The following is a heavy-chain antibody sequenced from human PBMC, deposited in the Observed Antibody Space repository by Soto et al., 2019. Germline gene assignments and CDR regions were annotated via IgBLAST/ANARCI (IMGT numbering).Heavy chain of an antibody. V-gene: IGHV1-18*01. D-gene: IGHD2-2*01. CDR3: ARACSSTSCYFGYMDV. J-gene: IGHJ6*03. CDR2: ISAYNGNT. CDR1: GYTFTSYG. Sequence: ASVKVSCEASGYTFTSYGISWVRQAPGQGLEWMGWISAYNGNTNYAQKLQGRVTMTTDTSTSTAYMELRSLRSDDTAVYYCARACSSTSCYFGYMDVWGKGTTVTVSS.